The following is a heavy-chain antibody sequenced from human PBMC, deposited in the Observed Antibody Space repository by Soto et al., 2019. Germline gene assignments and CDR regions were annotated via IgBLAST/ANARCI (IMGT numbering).Heavy chain of an antibody. CDR3: AKDGLGGSYFDY. J-gene: IGHJ4*02. CDR2: ISYDGSNK. Sequence: QVQLVESGGGMVQPGRSLRLSCAASGFTFSSYGMHWVRQAPGKGLEWVAVISYDGSNKYYADSVKGRFTISRDNSKNTLYLQMNSLRAEDTAVYYCAKDGLGGSYFDYWGQGTLVTVSS. CDR1: GFTFSSYG. D-gene: IGHD2-15*01. V-gene: IGHV3-30*18.